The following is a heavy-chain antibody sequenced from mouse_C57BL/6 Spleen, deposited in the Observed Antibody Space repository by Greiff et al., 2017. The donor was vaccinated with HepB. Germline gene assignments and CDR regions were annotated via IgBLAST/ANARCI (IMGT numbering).Heavy chain of an antibody. CDR2: IDPENGDT. D-gene: IGHD1-2*01. V-gene: IGHV14-4*01. J-gene: IGHJ3*01. CDR1: GFNIKDDY. Sequence: VQLQQSGAELVRPGASVKLSCTASGFNIKDDYMHWVKQRPEQGLEWIGWIDPENGDTEYASKFQGKATITADTSSNTAYLQLSSLTSEDTAVYYCTLRQGFAYWGQGTLVTVSA. CDR3: TLRQGFAY.